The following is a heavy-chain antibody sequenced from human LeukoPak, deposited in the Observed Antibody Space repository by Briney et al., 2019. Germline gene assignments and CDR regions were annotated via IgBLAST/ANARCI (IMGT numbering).Heavy chain of an antibody. V-gene: IGHV3-23*01. D-gene: IGHD2-15*01. J-gene: IGHJ4*02. CDR3: AKGVVVVAATPFDY. Sequence: GGSLRLSCAASGFTFSSAYMNWVRQAPGKGLEWVSAISGSGGSTYYADSVKGRFTISRDNSKNTLYLQMNSLRAEDTAVYYCAKGVVVVAATPFDYWGQGTLVTVSS. CDR1: GFTFSSAY. CDR2: ISGSGGST.